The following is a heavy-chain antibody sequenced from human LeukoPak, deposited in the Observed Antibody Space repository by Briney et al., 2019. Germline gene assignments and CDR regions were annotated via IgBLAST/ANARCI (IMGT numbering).Heavy chain of an antibody. J-gene: IGHJ3*02. V-gene: IGHV4-39*07. CDR3: ARGGWYCSSTSCAQAFDI. Sequence: SETLSLTCTVSGGSISSSIYYWGWIRQPPGKGLEWIGSIYYSGSTYYNPSLKSRVTISVDTSKNQFSLKLSSVTAADTAVYYCARGGWYCSSTSCAQAFDIWGQGTMVTVSS. CDR1: GGSISSSIYY. D-gene: IGHD2-2*01. CDR2: IYYSGST.